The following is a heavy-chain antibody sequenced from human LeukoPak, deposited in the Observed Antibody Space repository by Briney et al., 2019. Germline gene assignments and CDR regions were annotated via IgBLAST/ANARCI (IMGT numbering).Heavy chain of an antibody. CDR2: ISGSGGST. V-gene: IGHV3-23*01. CDR3: AKITSGSYYFDY. CDR1: GFTFSSYA. Sequence: GGSLRLSCAASGFTFSSYAMSWVRQAPGKGMEWVSAISGSGGSTYYADSVKGRFTISRDNSKNTLYLQMNSLRAEDTAVYYCAKITSGSYYFDYWGQGTLVTVSS. J-gene: IGHJ4*02. D-gene: IGHD1-26*01.